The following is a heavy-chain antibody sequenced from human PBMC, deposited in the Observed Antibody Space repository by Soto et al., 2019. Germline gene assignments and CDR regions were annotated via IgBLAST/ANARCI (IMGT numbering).Heavy chain of an antibody. Sequence: ASVKVSCKASGYTFTNFGISWVRQAPGQGLEWMGWISAYNGNTNYAQNFQGRVTMTTDTSTSTAYMELSSLRSEDTAVYYCARVQDGYNYFDYYGMDVWGQGTTVTVSS. V-gene: IGHV1-18*01. CDR2: ISAYNGNT. CDR3: ARVQDGYNYFDYYGMDV. CDR1: GYTFTNFG. D-gene: IGHD5-12*01. J-gene: IGHJ6*02.